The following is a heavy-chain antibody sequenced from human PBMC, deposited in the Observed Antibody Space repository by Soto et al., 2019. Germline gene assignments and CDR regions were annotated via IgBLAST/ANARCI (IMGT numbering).Heavy chain of an antibody. J-gene: IGHJ5*02. Sequence: HLAQSGPEVKRPGASITVSCKTSGDTFANFGLSWVRQAPGQGLEWMGWIATYNNNKNYAQKFQGRLTLTTDTSTSTSHMEMESLGYDDTAVYYCARVVRGVVNWFDPWGQGALVTVSS. D-gene: IGHD3-10*01. V-gene: IGHV1-18*01. CDR3: ARVVRGVVNWFDP. CDR2: IATYNNNK. CDR1: GDTFANFG.